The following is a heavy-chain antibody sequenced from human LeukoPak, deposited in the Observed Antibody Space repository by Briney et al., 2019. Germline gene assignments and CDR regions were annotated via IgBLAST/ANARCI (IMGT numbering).Heavy chain of an antibody. CDR1: GFTFSSYW. J-gene: IGHJ4*02. CDR2: IKPDGSEK. Sequence: PGGSLRLSCAASGFTFSSYWMSWVRQAPGKGLEWVANIKPDGSEKFCVDSVKGRFTISRDNAKNSVFLQMNSLRAEDTAVYFCARGAYGDYPDYWGQGTLVTVSS. V-gene: IGHV3-7*01. CDR3: ARGAYGDYPDY. D-gene: IGHD4-17*01.